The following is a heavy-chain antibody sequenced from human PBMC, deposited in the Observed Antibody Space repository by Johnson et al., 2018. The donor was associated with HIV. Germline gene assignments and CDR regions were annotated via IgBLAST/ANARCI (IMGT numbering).Heavy chain of an antibody. V-gene: IGHV3-11*04. J-gene: IGHJ3*02. Sequence: QVQLVESGGGLVKPGGSLRLSCAASGFIFSDYYMSWIRQAPGKGLEWVSYISSSGNPIYYADSVKGRFTISRDNAKNSRYLQMNSLRAEYTAVYYCARRWELHSNAFDIWGQGTMVTVSS. CDR3: ARRWELHSNAFDI. D-gene: IGHD1-26*01. CDR1: GFIFSDYY. CDR2: ISSSGNPI.